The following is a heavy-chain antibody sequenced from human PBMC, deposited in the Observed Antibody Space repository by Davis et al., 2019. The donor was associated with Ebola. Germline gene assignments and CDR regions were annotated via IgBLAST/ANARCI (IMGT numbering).Heavy chain of an antibody. Sequence: GGSLRLSCSVSGFTVTTNHISWVRQAPGKGLEWVSVIYSGGSTSYADSVEGRFSVSRDSLKNILYLQMNSLGAEDTAVYYCATPSRNYYYHGMDVWGKGTTVIVSS. V-gene: IGHV3-53*01. J-gene: IGHJ6*04. CDR3: ATPSRNYYYHGMDV. CDR1: GFTVTTNH. CDR2: IYSGGST.